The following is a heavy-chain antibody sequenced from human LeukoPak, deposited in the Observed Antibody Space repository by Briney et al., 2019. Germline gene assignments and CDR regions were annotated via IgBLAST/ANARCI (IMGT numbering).Heavy chain of an antibody. CDR3: VKGKYCTGTRCSSGFGS. CDR2: INQDGSEK. D-gene: IGHD2-2*01. V-gene: IGHV3-7*03. CDR1: GFTFSSYW. J-gene: IGHJ5*01. Sequence: PGGSLRLSCVASGFTFSSYWMNWARQAPGKGLEWVASINQDGSEKKYVDSQEGRFTISRENTENTLDLQMNSLRVDDTAVYYCVKGKYCTGTRCSSGFGSWGRGTLVTVSS.